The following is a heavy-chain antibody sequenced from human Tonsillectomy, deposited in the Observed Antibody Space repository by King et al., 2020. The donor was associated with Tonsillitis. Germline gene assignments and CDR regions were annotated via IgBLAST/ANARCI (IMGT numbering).Heavy chain of an antibody. V-gene: IGHV3-30-3*01. CDR3: ARDQSPGDSSGYLND. J-gene: IGHJ4*02. CDR1: GFTFSSYA. CDR2: ISYDGSDK. D-gene: IGHD3-22*01. Sequence: VQLVESGGGVVQPGRSLRLSCAASGFTFSSYAIHWVRQAPGKGLEWVAVISYDGSDKYYADSVKGRLTISRDNSKNTLYLRMNSLRAEDTAVYYCARDQSPGDSSGYLNDWGQGTLVTVSS.